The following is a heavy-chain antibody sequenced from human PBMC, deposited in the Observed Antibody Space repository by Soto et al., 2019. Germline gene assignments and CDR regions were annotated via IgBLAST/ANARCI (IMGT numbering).Heavy chain of an antibody. V-gene: IGHV4-31*03. Sequence: QVQLQESGPGLVKPSQTLSLTCTVSGDSITSGYYWSWIRQFPGKGLEWIGYIYYSGNTYYNPSLKSRVSISLDTSKSQFSLQLDSVTAADTAVYYYARDAPVALGVPNSIDVWGQGTTVTVSS. CDR2: IYYSGNT. CDR3: ARDAPVALGVPNSIDV. J-gene: IGHJ6*02. CDR1: GDSITSGYY. D-gene: IGHD3-3*02.